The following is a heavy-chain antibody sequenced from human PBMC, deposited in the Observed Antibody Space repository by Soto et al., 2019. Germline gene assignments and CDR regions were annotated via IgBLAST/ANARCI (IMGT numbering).Heavy chain of an antibody. CDR2: IIPIFGTA. Sequence: QVQLVQSGAEVKKPGSSVKVSCKASGGTFSSYAISWVRQAPGQGLEWMGGIIPIFGTANYAQKFQGRVTITADESTSTAYMELSSLRSEDTAVYYCARDLTPQDYGDYEIQGGYYYGMDVWGQGTTVTVSS. V-gene: IGHV1-69*01. CDR3: ARDLTPQDYGDYEIQGGYYYGMDV. D-gene: IGHD4-17*01. CDR1: GGTFSSYA. J-gene: IGHJ6*02.